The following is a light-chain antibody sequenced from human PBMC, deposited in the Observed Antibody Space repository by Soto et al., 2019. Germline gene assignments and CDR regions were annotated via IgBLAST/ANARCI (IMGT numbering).Light chain of an antibody. CDR3: CSYAGSPTFVI. Sequence: QSVLTQPASVSGSPGQSITIPCTGASSDVGNYNLVSWYQQHPGKAPKLMIYEVSRRPSGISNRFSGSKSGNTASLTISGLQAEDEADYYCCSYAGSPTFVIFGGGTKVTVL. V-gene: IGLV2-23*02. CDR1: SSDVGNYNL. CDR2: EVS. J-gene: IGLJ2*01.